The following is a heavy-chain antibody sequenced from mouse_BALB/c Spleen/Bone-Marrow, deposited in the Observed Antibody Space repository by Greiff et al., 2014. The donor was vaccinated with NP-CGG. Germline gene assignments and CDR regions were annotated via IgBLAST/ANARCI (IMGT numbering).Heavy chain of an antibody. Sequence: EVQLVESGPGLVKPSQSLSLTCTVTGSSITSDHAWNWIRQFPGNKLEWMGYISYSGSTSYNPPLKSRISITRDTSKNQFFLQLNSVTTEDTATYYCASITTVVGTWDAMDYWGQGTSVTVSS. V-gene: IGHV3-2*02. CDR1: GSSITSDHA. D-gene: IGHD1-1*01. J-gene: IGHJ4*01. CDR3: ASITTVVGTWDAMDY. CDR2: ISYSGST.